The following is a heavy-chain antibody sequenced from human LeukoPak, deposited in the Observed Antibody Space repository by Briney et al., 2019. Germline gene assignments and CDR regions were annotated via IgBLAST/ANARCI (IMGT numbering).Heavy chain of an antibody. D-gene: IGHD2-21*02. J-gene: IGHJ4*02. CDR2: ISYDGSNK. V-gene: IGHV3-30*18. CDR1: GFTFSSYG. Sequence: PGGSLRLSCAASGFTFSSYGMHWVRQAPGKGPEWVAVISYDGSNKYYADSVKGRFTISRDNSKNTLYLQMNSLRVEDTAVCYCANLPTGGVTYWGQGTLVTVSS. CDR3: ANLPTGGVTY.